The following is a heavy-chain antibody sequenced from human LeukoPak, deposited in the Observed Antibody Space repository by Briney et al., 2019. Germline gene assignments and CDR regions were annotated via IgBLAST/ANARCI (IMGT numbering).Heavy chain of an antibody. V-gene: IGHV4-61*01. J-gene: IGHJ5*02. Sequence: PSETLSLTCTVSGGSVSSNIYYWSWVRQPPGTGLEWLGYIYYSGSTNYNPSLKSRVTISVDTSKNQFSLKLTSVTAADTAVYYCARVHITMVRGVSGWFDPWGQGTLVTVSS. CDR2: IYYSGST. CDR3: ARVHITMVRGVSGWFDP. D-gene: IGHD3-10*01. CDR1: GGSVSSNIYY.